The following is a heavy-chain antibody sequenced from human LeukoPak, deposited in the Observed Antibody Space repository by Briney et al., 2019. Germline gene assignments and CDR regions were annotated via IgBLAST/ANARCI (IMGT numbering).Heavy chain of an antibody. V-gene: IGHV3-21*01. Sequence: GSLRLSCAASGFTFSSYSMNWVRQAPGKGLEWVSSISSSSSYIYYADSVKGRFTISRDSAKNSLYLQMNSLRAEDTAVYYCARDPENYDSSGYYYEPDYWGQGTLVTVSS. CDR3: ARDPENYDSSGYYYEPDY. CDR1: GFTFSSYS. J-gene: IGHJ4*02. CDR2: ISSSSSYI. D-gene: IGHD3-22*01.